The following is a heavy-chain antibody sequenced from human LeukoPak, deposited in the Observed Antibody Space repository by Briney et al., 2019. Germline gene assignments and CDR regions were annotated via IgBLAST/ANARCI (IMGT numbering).Heavy chain of an antibody. CDR3: AHGAMYQLDY. Sequence: GGSLRLSCAASGFSFSSHGMSWVRQAPGKGLEWVSGIIGGGGSTYYADSVKGRFTISGDNSRNTLFLQMNSLRAEDTAVYYCAHGAMYQLDYWGQGTLVTVSS. D-gene: IGHD2-2*01. V-gene: IGHV3-23*01. CDR1: GFSFSSHG. J-gene: IGHJ4*02. CDR2: IIGGGGST.